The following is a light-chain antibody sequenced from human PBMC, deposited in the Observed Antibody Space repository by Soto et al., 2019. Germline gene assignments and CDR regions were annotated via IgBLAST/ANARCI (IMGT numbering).Light chain of an antibody. CDR2: EGS. V-gene: IGLV2-23*01. Sequence: QSALTQPPSVSGSPGQSITISCTGTSSNVGTYSLVSWYQQHPGKAPKLLIYEGSKRPSGVSDRFSGSKSGNTASLTISGLQAEDEADYYCCSYGGSIKLLFGGGTKLTVL. CDR1: SSNVGTYSL. CDR3: CSYGGSIKLL. J-gene: IGLJ2*01.